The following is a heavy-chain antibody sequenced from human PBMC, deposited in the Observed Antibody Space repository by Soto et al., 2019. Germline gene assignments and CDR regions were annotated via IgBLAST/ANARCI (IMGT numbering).Heavy chain of an antibody. Sequence: GGSLRLSCAASGFTFSSYAMHWVRQAPGKGLEWVAVISYDGSNKYYADSVKGRFTISRDNSKNTLYLQMNSLRAEDTAVYYCARDLPWRYFDWKDPYGMDVWGQGTTVTVSS. V-gene: IGHV3-30-3*01. D-gene: IGHD3-9*01. CDR2: ISYDGSNK. J-gene: IGHJ6*02. CDR1: GFTFSSYA. CDR3: ARDLPWRYFDWKDPYGMDV.